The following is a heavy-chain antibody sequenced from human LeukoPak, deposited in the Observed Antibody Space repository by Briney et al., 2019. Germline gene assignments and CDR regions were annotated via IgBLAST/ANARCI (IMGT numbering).Heavy chain of an antibody. CDR2: IIPIFGTA. V-gene: IGHV1-69*06. CDR3: ARVGKRYSSGWYDGDY. J-gene: IGHJ4*02. D-gene: IGHD6-19*01. CDR1: GGTFSSYA. Sequence: SVKVSCKASGGTFSSYAISWVRQAPGQGLEWMGGIIPIFGTANYAQKFQGRVTITADKSTSTAYMELSSLRSEDTAVYYCARVGKRYSSGWYDGDYWGQGTLVTVSS.